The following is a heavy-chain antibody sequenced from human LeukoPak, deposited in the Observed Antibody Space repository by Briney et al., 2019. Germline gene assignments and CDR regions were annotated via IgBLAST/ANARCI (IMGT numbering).Heavy chain of an antibody. V-gene: IGHV3-48*01. CDR2: ISSSSSSI. J-gene: IGHJ5*02. CDR3: VRQLVS. D-gene: IGHD6-6*01. CDR1: RFTFSSYS. Sequence: GGSLRLSCAASRFTFSSYSMNWVRQAPGKGLEWVSYISSSSSSIYYADSVKGRFTISRDNAKNSLYLQMNSLRTEDTAVYYCVRQLVSWGQGTLVTVSS.